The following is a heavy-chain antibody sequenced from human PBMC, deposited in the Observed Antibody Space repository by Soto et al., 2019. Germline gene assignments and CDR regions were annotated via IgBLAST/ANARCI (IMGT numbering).Heavy chain of an antibody. Sequence: GGSLRLSCAAPGFTFSSYWMHWVRQAPGKGLVWVSRINSDGSSTSYADSVKGRFTISRDNAKNTLYLQMNSLRAEDTAVYYCARVAPVAGDFDYWGQGTLVTVSS. CDR3: ARVAPVAGDFDY. V-gene: IGHV3-74*01. J-gene: IGHJ4*02. CDR1: GFTFSSYW. CDR2: INSDGSST. D-gene: IGHD6-19*01.